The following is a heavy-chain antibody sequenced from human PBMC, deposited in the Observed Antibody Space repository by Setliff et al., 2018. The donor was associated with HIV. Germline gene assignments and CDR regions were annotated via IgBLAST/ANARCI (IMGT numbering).Heavy chain of an antibody. Sequence: SETLSLTCSVSGGSIDSSDYYWGWIRQPPGKGLEWIGTVYYTGSTFYNPSLESRVTISVDTSKNQFSLKLRSVTATDTTVYYCARGVNTGGYHYYYYYMDVWGKGTTVTVSS. CDR1: GGSIDSSDYY. J-gene: IGHJ6*03. V-gene: IGHV4-39*02. CDR3: ARGVNTGGYHYYYYYMDV. D-gene: IGHD2-2*01. CDR2: VYYTGST.